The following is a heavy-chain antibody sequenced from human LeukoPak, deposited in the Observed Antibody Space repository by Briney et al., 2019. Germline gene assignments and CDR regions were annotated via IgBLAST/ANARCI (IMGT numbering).Heavy chain of an antibody. CDR2: IYSGGST. V-gene: IGHV3-66*01. J-gene: IGHJ4*02. D-gene: IGHD2-2*01. CDR3: AMLVVPAEDFDY. CDR1: GFTVSTNY. Sequence: RSGGSLRLSCAASGFTVSTNYMSWVRQVPGKGLEWVSVIYSGGSTYSADSVRGRFTISRDNSKNTLYLQMNSLRAEDTAVYYCAMLVVPAEDFDYWGQGTLVTVSS.